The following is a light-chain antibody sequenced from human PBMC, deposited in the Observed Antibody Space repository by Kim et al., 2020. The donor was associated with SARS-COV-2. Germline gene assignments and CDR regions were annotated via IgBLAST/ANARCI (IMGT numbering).Light chain of an antibody. CDR2: AAS. CDR1: QDIAYS. V-gene: IGKV1-27*01. J-gene: IGKJ1*01. CDR3: QKYNSAPWT. Sequence: DIQMTQSPSSLSASVGDRVTITCRASQDIAYSLAWYQQKPGKVPQVLIYAASTLQSGVPSRFSGSGSGTEFTRTIGSLQTEDVATYNCQKYNSAPWTFGPGTKVDIK.